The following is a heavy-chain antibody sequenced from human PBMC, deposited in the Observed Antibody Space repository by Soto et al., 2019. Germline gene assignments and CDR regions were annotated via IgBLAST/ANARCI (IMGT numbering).Heavy chain of an antibody. CDR2: INPNSGGT. V-gene: IGHV1-2*02. CDR3: GVGIDFWSAILMDV. CDR1: GYTFTGYY. Sequence: ASVKVHCKASGYTFTGYYMHWVRQAPGQGLEWMGWINPNSGGTNYAQKYQGRVTMTRDTSISTAYMELSRLRSDDTAAYSWGVGIDFWSAILMDVRGEGTAVTVAS. D-gene: IGHD3-3*01. J-gene: IGHJ6*04.